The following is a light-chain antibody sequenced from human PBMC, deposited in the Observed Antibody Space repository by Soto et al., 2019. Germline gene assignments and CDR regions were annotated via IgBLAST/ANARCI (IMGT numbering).Light chain of an antibody. J-gene: IGLJ2*01. CDR3: QVWDDSSDHVV. V-gene: IGLV3-21*02. CDR2: DDN. CDR1: NIGSTS. Sequence: SYELTQPPSVSVAPGQTARFTCGGNNIGSTSVHWYQQKPGQAPVVVVSDDNDRPSGIPERFSGSNSGNTATLTISRVEAADEADYYCQVWDDSSDHVVFGGGTKLTVL.